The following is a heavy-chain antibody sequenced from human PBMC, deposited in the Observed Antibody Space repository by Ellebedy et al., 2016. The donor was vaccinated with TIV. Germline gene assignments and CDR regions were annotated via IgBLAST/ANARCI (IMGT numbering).Heavy chain of an antibody. J-gene: IGHJ4*02. CDR3: ARDGGSYCGGDCYSFGLDC. CDR1: GYTFTDHG. CDR2: IWYDGSYK. Sequence: GGSLRLSCAASGYTFTDHGMHWVRQAPGKGLEWVALIWYDGSYKYYADSVKGRFSISRDNSKKTLFLQMKSLRVEDTAVYYCARDGGSYCGGDCYSFGLDCWGQGTLVTVS. D-gene: IGHD2-21*02. V-gene: IGHV3-33*01.